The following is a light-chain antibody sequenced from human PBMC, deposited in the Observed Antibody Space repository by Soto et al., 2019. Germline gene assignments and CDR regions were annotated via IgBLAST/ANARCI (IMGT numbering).Light chain of an antibody. CDR2: GAS. V-gene: IGKV3-20*01. Sequence: EIVLTQSPGTLSLSPGERATLSCRASQSVSSSYLAWYQQKPGQAPRLLIYGASSRATGLPDMFSGSGSGTDFTLTISRLEPEVFAVYYCQQYGSPYTFGQGTKLEIK. CDR1: QSVSSSY. CDR3: QQYGSPYT. J-gene: IGKJ2*01.